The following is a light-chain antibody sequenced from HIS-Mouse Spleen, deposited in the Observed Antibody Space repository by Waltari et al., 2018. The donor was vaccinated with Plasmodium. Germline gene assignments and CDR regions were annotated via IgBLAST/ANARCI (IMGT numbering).Light chain of an antibody. CDR2: DVS. V-gene: IGLV2-11*01. J-gene: IGLJ1*01. CDR3: CSYAGSYTYV. CDR1: SSAVGGSNY. Sequence: QSALTQPRSVSGSPGPSVTIPCTGTSSAVGGSNYLSWYQQHPGKAPKLMIYDVSKRPSGVPDRFSGSKSGNTASLTISGLQAEDEADYYCCSYAGSYTYVFGTGTKVTVL.